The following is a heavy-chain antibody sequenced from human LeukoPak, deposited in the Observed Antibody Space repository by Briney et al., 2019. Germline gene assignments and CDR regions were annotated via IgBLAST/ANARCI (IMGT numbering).Heavy chain of an antibody. CDR1: GFTFSSYG. CDR3: AKDLVPAAIFVSSWFDP. J-gene: IGHJ5*02. CDR2: IRYDGSNK. D-gene: IGHD2-2*01. Sequence: GGYLRLSCAASGFTFSSYGMHWVRQAPGKGLEWVAFIRYDGSNKYYADSVKGRFTISRDNSKNTLYLQMNSLRAEDTAVYYCAKDLVPAAIFVSSWFDPWGQGTLVTVSS. V-gene: IGHV3-30*02.